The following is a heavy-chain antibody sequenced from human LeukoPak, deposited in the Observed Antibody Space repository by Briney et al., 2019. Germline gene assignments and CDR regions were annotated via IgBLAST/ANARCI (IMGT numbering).Heavy chain of an antibody. CDR2: IYYSGST. CDR3: ARGRIVVVPAANNWFDP. J-gene: IGHJ5*02. D-gene: IGHD2-2*01. V-gene: IGHV4-59*01. CDR1: GGSISSYY. Sequence: PSETLSLTCTASGGSISSYYWSWIRQPPGKGLEWIGYIYYSGSTNYNPSLKSRVTISVDTSKNQFSLKLSSVTAADTAVYYCARGRIVVVPAANNWFDPWGQGTLVTVSS.